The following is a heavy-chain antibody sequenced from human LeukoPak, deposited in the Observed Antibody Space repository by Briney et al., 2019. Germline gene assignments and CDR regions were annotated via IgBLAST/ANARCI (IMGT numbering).Heavy chain of an antibody. CDR3: ARTVGYCSGGSCFPRHSFYMDV. J-gene: IGHJ6*03. D-gene: IGHD2-15*01. V-gene: IGHV4-4*02. CDR1: GGSISSSNW. Sequence: PSETLSLTCAVSGGSISSSNWWSWVRHPPGTGLEWIGEIYHSGSTNYNPSLKSRVTISVDTSKNQFSLKLSSVTAADTAVYYCARTVGYCSGGSCFPRHSFYMDVWGKGTTVTISS. CDR2: IYHSGST.